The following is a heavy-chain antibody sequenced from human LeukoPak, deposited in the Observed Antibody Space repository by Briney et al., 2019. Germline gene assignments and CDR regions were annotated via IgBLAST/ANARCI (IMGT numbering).Heavy chain of an antibody. CDR1: GFTVSSNY. CDR2: INHSGST. J-gene: IGHJ5*02. Sequence: GSLRLSCAASGFTVSSNYMSWVRQPPGKGLEWIGEINHSGSTNYNPSLKSRVTISVDTSKNQFSLKLSSVTAADTAVYYCARVGGSIAAAGYNWFDPWGQGTLVTVSS. CDR3: ARVGGSIAAAGYNWFDP. V-gene: IGHV4-34*01. D-gene: IGHD6-13*01.